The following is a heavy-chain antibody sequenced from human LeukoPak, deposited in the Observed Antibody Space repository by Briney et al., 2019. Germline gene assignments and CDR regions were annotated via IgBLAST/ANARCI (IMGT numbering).Heavy chain of an antibody. Sequence: GASVKVSCKASGYTSTSYYMHWVRQVPGQGLEWMGIINPSGGSTNYAQKFQGRVTMTRDTSTSTVYMELSSLRSEDTAVYYCARDFTYYSGSGSWPSDYWGQGTLVTVSS. V-gene: IGHV1-46*01. D-gene: IGHD3-10*01. CDR3: ARDFTYYSGSGSWPSDY. J-gene: IGHJ4*02. CDR1: GYTSTSYY. CDR2: INPSGGST.